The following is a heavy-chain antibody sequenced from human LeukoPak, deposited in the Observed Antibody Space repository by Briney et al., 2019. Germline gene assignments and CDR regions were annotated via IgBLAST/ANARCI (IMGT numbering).Heavy chain of an antibody. Sequence: PSETLSLTCIVSGGSMSSYYWSWIRQPPGKGLEWIGYIFYSGSTNYNPSLRSRITISVDTSKNQFSLKLSSVTAADTAVYYCARHGSVSSGASVWGQGGLVTVSS. D-gene: IGHD3-22*01. J-gene: IGHJ4*02. CDR2: IFYSGST. V-gene: IGHV4-59*08. CDR3: ARHGSVSSGASV. CDR1: GGSMSSYY.